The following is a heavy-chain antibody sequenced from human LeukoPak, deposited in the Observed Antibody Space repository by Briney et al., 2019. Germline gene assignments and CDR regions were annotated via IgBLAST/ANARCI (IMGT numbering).Heavy chain of an antibody. D-gene: IGHD2-15*01. CDR3: ATGGRFYYDL. CDR1: GFTFNRYG. CDR2: AYGDGTDK. V-gene: IGHV3-33*01. J-gene: IGHJ4*02. Sequence: GGSLRLSCAASGFTFNRYGMHWVRQAPGKGLEWVAVAYGDGTDKYYADSVKGRFTISKDLSQNRLYMQMNSLRAEDAAMYYCATGGRFYYDLWGQGTLVTVSS.